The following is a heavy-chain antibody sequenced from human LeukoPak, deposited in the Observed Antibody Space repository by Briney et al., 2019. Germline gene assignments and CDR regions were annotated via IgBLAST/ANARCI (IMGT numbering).Heavy chain of an antibody. CDR1: GFTFSSYA. CDR2: ISSSGHST. V-gene: IGHV3-23*01. Sequence: PGGSLRLSCAASGFTFSSYAMSWVRQAPGKGLEWVSGISSSGHSTYYADSVQGRFTISRDNSKNTLYLQMSSLRGEDTAVYYCAKPLEIYCSSTSCYSFDYWGQGTLVTVSS. CDR3: AKPLEIYCSSTSCYSFDY. D-gene: IGHD2-2*01. J-gene: IGHJ4*02.